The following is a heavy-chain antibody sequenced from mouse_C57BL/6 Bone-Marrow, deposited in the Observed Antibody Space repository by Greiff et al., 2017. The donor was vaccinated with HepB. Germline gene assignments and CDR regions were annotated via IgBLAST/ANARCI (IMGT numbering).Heavy chain of an antibody. CDR3: ARKDYGSSPWFAY. J-gene: IGHJ3*01. Sequence: QQRTGQGLEWIGEIYPRSGNTYYNEKFKGKATLTADKSSSTAYMELRSLTSEDSAVYFCARKDYGSSPWFAYWGQGTLVTVSA. CDR2: IYPRSGNT. V-gene: IGHV1-81*01. D-gene: IGHD1-1*01.